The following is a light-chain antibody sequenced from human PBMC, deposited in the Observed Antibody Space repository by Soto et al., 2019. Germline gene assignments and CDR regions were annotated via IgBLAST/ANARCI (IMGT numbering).Light chain of an antibody. J-gene: IGKJ1*01. Sequence: EIVLPQSPGTLSLSPGERATLSCRASQSVSSSYLAWYQQKLGQAPRLLIYGASSRASGIPDRFSGSGSGTDFTLTISRLEPEDFAVYYCQQYGSSPPWTFGQGTKVEIK. CDR3: QQYGSSPPWT. CDR1: QSVSSSY. CDR2: GAS. V-gene: IGKV3-20*01.